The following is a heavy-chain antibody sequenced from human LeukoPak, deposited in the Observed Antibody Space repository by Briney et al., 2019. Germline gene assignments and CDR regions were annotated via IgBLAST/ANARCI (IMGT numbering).Heavy chain of an antibody. J-gene: IGHJ4*02. D-gene: IGHD3-10*01. CDR3: ARDFTSLAY. CDR1: GFTFSTYA. Sequence: PGGSLRLSCAASGFTFSTYAMHWVRQAPGKGPEWVTLISYDGSNKYYADSVKGRFTISRDNSKNTLSLQMNSLRAEDTAVYYCARDFTSLAYWGQGTLVTVSS. V-gene: IGHV3-30-3*01. CDR2: ISYDGSNK.